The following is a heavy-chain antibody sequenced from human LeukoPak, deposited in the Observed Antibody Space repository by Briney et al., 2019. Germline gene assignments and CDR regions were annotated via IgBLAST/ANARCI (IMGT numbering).Heavy chain of an antibody. CDR2: ITSSGDIK. Sequence: GGSLRLSCATSGFTFNTYEMNWVRQAPGKGLEWVSYITSSGDIKTYADPVKGRFTMSRDDAKNSVYLQTNSLRPEDTAVYYCARDIYGDEDFDYWGQGTLVSVSS. CDR1: GFTFNTYE. CDR3: ARDIYGDEDFDY. J-gene: IGHJ4*02. V-gene: IGHV3-48*03. D-gene: IGHD3-10*01.